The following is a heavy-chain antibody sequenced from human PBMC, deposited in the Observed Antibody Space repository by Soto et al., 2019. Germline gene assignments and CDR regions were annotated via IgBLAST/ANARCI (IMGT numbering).Heavy chain of an antibody. CDR2: ISSSSSYI. D-gene: IGHD6-13*01. CDR3: ARGIAAAGTKNFDY. Sequence: LRLSCAASGFTFSSYSMNWVRQAPGKGLEWVSSISSSSSYIYYADSVKGRFTISRDNTKNSLYLQMNSLRAEDTAVYYCARGIAAAGTKNFDYWGQGTLVTVSS. CDR1: GFTFSSYS. J-gene: IGHJ4*02. V-gene: IGHV3-21*01.